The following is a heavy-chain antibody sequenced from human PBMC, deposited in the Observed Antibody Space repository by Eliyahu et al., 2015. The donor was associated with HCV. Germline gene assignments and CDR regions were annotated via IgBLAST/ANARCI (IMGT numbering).Heavy chain of an antibody. J-gene: IGHJ3*02. V-gene: IGHV3-23*01. D-gene: IGHD1-26*01. Sequence: EVQLLESGGGLVQPGGSLRLSCAASGFTFGSYAMTWVRQAPGKGLGWVSGISDSGGSTYYADPVKGRFTISRDNSKNTLYLQMNSLRGEDTAVYHCVKLYSGSRHDTFDIWGQGTMVTVSS. CDR1: GFTFGSYA. CDR3: VKLYSGSRHDTFDI. CDR2: ISDSGGST.